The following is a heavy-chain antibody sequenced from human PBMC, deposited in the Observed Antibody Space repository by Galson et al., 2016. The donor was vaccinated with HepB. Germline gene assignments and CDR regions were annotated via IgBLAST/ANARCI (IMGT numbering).Heavy chain of an antibody. CDR3: ARTPGYSGTWYDAFDI. D-gene: IGHD6-13*01. Sequence: SLRLSCAASGFTFTRYTMNWVRQSPGKGLEWVSSISGGSSYKYYADSVKGRFTISRDNSKNSLYLQMNSLRAVDTAIYFCARTPGYSGTWYDAFDIWGPGTIVTVSS. J-gene: IGHJ3*02. CDR1: GFTFTRYT. CDR2: ISGGSSYK. V-gene: IGHV3-21*01.